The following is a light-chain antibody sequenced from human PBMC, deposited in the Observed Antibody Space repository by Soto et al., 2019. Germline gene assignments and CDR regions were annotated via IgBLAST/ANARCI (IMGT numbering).Light chain of an antibody. CDR1: QSVSSY. J-gene: IGKJ2*01. V-gene: IGKV3-11*01. Sequence: EIVLTQSPATLXLSPGXXATXSXRXSQSVSSYLAWYQQKPGQAPRLLIYDASNRATGIPARFSGSGSGTDFTLTISSLEPEDFAVYYCQQRSNWPRYTFGQGTKLEIK. CDR3: QQRSNWPRYT. CDR2: DAS.